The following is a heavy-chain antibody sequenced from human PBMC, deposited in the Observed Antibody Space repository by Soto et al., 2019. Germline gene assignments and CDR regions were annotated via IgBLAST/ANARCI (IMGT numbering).Heavy chain of an antibody. CDR1: GGSISSYY. CDR2: IYYSGST. Sequence: SETLSLTCTVSGGSISSYYWSWIRQPPGKGLEWIGYIYYSGSTNYNPSLKSRVTISVDTSKNQFSLKLSSVTAADTAVYYCARFGPESIVVVTLEAAPTTASYGMDGWGQGTTVTVSS. CDR3: ARFGPESIVVVTLEAAPTTASYGMDG. V-gene: IGHV4-59*01. J-gene: IGHJ6*02. D-gene: IGHD2-21*02.